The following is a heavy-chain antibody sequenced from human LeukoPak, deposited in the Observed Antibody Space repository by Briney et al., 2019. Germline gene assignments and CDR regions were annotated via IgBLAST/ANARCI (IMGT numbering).Heavy chain of an antibody. CDR3: ARHGGTIFGVGLSYAHFDS. CDR1: GYSVTNYG. V-gene: IGHV1-18*01. D-gene: IGHD3-3*01. CDR2: IGAYNGNT. Sequence: ASVKVSCTASGYSVTNYGITWVRQATGQGLEWMGWIGAYNGNTNYAQKPQGRVTMTTDPSTSTAYMELRSLRSDDTAVYYCARHGGTIFGVGLSYAHFDSWGQGTLVTVSS. J-gene: IGHJ4*02.